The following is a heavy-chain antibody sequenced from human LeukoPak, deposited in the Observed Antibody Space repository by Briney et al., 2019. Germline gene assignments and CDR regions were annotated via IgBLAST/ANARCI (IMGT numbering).Heavy chain of an antibody. J-gene: IGHJ3*02. CDR2: IWYDGSNK. Sequence: PGGSLRLSCAASGFTFSRYGMHWVRQAPGKGLEGVAVIWYDGSNKYYADSVKGRFTISRDNSKNTLYLQMNSLRAEDTAVYYCAKFGGVVGNDTFDIWGQGTMVTVSS. CDR3: AKFGGVVGNDTFDI. V-gene: IGHV3-33*06. D-gene: IGHD3-16*01. CDR1: GFTFSRYG.